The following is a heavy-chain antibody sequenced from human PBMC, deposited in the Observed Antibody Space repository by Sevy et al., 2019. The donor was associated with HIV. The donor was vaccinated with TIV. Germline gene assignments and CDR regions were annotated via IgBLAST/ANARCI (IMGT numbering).Heavy chain of an antibody. CDR2: IYYSGST. CDR3: ARGSSGVDI. Sequence: SETLSLTCTVSGGSISSSSYYWGWIRQPPGKGLEWIGSIYYSGSTYYNPSLKSRVTISVDTSKNQFSLKLSSVTAADTAVYYCARGSSGVDIWGQGTMVTVSS. V-gene: IGHV4-39*01. J-gene: IGHJ3*02. D-gene: IGHD1-26*01. CDR1: GGSISSSSYY.